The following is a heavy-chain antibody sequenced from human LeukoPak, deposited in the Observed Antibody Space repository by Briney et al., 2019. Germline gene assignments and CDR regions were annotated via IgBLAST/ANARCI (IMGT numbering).Heavy chain of an antibody. CDR3: AKGRITMIVDDWYFDL. V-gene: IGHV3-23*01. D-gene: IGHD3-22*01. CDR2: LSGSGNDT. J-gene: IGHJ2*01. Sequence: GGSLRLSCAASGFTFTNYAMSWVRQAPGKGLEWVSGLSGSGNDTYYADSVKGRFTISRDNSKNTLYLQMNSLRAEDTGVYYCAKGRITMIVDDWYFDLWGRGTLVTVSS. CDR1: GFTFTNYA.